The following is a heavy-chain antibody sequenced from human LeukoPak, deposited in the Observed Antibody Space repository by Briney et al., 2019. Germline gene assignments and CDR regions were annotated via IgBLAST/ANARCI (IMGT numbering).Heavy chain of an antibody. CDR3: ARRRGGQFDWLLYVGEAFDI. J-gene: IGHJ3*02. Sequence: SETLSLTCTVSGGSISTYYWSWIRQPPGKGLEWIGYIYYSGSTNYNPSLKSRVTISVDTSKSQFSLKLTSVTAADTAVYYCARRRGGQFDWLLYVGEAFDIWGQGTMVTVSS. V-gene: IGHV4-59*01. CDR2: IYYSGST. CDR1: GGSISTYY. D-gene: IGHD3-9*01.